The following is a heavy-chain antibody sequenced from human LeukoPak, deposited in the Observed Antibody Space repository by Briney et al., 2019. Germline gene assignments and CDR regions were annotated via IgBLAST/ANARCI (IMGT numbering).Heavy chain of an antibody. CDR2: IYYSGST. Sequence: SETLSLTCTVSGGSLSSSSYYWGWIRQPPGKGLEGIGSIYYSGSTYYTPSLKSRVTISVDTSKNQFSLKLSSVTAADTAVYYCARSRTKIVGASDYWGQGTLVTVSS. CDR1: GGSLSSSSYY. J-gene: IGHJ4*02. V-gene: IGHV4-39*01. CDR3: ARSRTKIVGASDY. D-gene: IGHD1-26*01.